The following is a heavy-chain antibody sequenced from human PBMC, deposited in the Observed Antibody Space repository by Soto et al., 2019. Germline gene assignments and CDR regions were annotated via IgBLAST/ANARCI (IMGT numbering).Heavy chain of an antibody. D-gene: IGHD3-10*01. V-gene: IGHV3-23*01. Sequence: EVQLLESGGGLVQPGGSLRLSCAASGFTFSSYAMSWVRQAPGKGLEWVSAISGSGGSTYYADSVKGRFTISRDNSKNLRHVQLNSVRAEATDVDYCAKGSSDMDVRGQGTTVTVSS. CDR2: ISGSGGST. CDR3: AKGSSDMDV. CDR1: GFTFSSYA. J-gene: IGHJ6*02.